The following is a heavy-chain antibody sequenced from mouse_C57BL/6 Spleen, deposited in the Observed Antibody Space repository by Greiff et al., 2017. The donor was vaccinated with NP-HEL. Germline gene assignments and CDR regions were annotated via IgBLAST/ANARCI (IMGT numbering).Heavy chain of an antibody. CDR1: GYTFTDYY. V-gene: IGHV1-26*01. CDR3: AREKGLGYYGSSPPAWFAY. D-gene: IGHD1-1*01. J-gene: IGHJ3*01. CDR2: INPNNGGT. Sequence: VQLQQSGPELVKPGASVKISCKASGYTFTDYYMNWVKQSHGKSLEWIGDINPNNGGTSYNQKFKGKATLTVDKSSSTAYMELRSLTSEDSAVYYCAREKGLGYYGSSPPAWFAYWGQGTLVTVSA.